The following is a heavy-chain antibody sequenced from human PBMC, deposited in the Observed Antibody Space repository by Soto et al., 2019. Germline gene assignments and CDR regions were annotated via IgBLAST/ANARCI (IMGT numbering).Heavy chain of an antibody. CDR2: ISGSGGST. CDR3: AKSIGYYIFDY. CDR1: GFTFSSYA. J-gene: IGHJ4*02. Sequence: PXESLSLSCAASGFTFSSYAMSWVRQAPGKGLEWVSAISGSGGSTYYADSVKGRFTISRDNSKNTLYLQMNSLRAEDTAVYYCAKSIGYYIFDYWGQGTLVTVSS. D-gene: IGHD1-26*01. V-gene: IGHV3-23*01.